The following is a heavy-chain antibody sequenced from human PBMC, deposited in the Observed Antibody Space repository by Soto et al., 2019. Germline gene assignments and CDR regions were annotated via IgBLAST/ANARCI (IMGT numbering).Heavy chain of an antibody. V-gene: IGHV5-51*01. J-gene: IGHJ6*02. CDR2: IYPDDSDT. CDR1: GYSFTSYW. Sequence: GESLKISCKGSGYSFTSYWIGWVRQMPGKGLEWMGIIYPDDSDTRYSPYFQGQVTISADKSISTAYLQWSSLTASDTAVYYCARDPYYDSSGYLASNGMDVWGQGTTVTVSS. CDR3: ARDPYYDSSGYLASNGMDV. D-gene: IGHD3-22*01.